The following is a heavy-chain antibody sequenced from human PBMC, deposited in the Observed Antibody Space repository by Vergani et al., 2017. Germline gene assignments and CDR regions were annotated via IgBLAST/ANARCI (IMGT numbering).Heavy chain of an antibody. J-gene: IGHJ2*01. CDR1: GGSISSYY. V-gene: IGHV4-59*08. Sequence: QVQLQESGPGLVKHSETLSLTCTVSGGSISSYYWSWIRQPPGKGLEWIGYIYYSGSTNYNPSLKSRVTISVDTSKNQFSLKLSSVTAADTAVYYCARHLLDYGYFDLWGRGTLVTVSS. D-gene: IGHD1-1*01. CDR2: IYYSGST. CDR3: ARHLLDYGYFDL.